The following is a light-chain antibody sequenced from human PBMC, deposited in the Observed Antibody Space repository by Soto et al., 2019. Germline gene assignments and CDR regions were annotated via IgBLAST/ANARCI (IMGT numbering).Light chain of an antibody. CDR2: GAS. J-gene: IGKJ2*01. CDR3: QQYGSSPYT. Sequence: EIVLTQSPCTLSLSPGERATLSCRASQSVSSSYLAWYQQKPGQAPRLLIYGASSRATGIPDRFSGSGSGTDFTLTISRLEPEDFAVYYCQQYGSSPYTFGLGTKLEIK. V-gene: IGKV3-20*01. CDR1: QSVSSSY.